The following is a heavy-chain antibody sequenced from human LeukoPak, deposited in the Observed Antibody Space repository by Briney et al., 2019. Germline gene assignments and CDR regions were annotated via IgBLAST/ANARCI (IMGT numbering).Heavy chain of an antibody. Sequence: SETLSLTCSVSGGSISSSTYYWGWIRQPPGKGLEWIGNIYNSGSTYYNPSLKSRVTISVDTSKNQFSLKLSSVTAADTAVYYCARDGGYSYGYTLLIDHWGQGTLVTVSS. V-gene: IGHV4-39*02. CDR2: IYNSGST. J-gene: IGHJ4*02. CDR3: ARDGGYSYGYTLLIDH. D-gene: IGHD5-18*01. CDR1: GGSISSSTYY.